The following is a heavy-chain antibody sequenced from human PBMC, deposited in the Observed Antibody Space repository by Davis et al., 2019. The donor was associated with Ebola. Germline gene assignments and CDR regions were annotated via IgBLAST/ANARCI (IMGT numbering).Heavy chain of an antibody. D-gene: IGHD2-15*01. Sequence: AASVKVSCKASGYTFTAYYIHWVRRAPGQGLEWMGWINPNSGGTNNVQKFQGRVTMTRDTSFSTAYMELNSLRSDDTAVYYCARAVPATQNLDYWGQGTLVTVSS. CDR1: GYTFTAYY. V-gene: IGHV1-2*02. CDR2: INPNSGGT. J-gene: IGHJ4*02. CDR3: ARAVPATQNLDY.